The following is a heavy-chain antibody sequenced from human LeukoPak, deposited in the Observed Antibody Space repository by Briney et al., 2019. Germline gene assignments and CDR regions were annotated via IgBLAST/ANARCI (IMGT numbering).Heavy chain of an antibody. J-gene: IGHJ6*03. V-gene: IGHV4-39*07. Sequence: SETLSLTCTVSGGSISSSSYYRGWIRQPPGKGLEWIGSIYYSGSTYYNPSLKSRVTISVDTSKNQFSLKLSSVTAADTAVYYCADQRYYMDVWGKGTTVTVSS. CDR2: IYYSGST. CDR1: GGSISSSSYY. D-gene: IGHD6-25*01. CDR3: ADQRYYMDV.